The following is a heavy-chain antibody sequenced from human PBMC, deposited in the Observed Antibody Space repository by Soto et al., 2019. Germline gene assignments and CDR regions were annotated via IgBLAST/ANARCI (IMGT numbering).Heavy chain of an antibody. Sequence: QVRLVESGGGVVQPGTSLRLSCRVSRFSLNTYAMHWVHQAPGKGLEWVAVLSYDGNEREYAHSVKGRFTISRDDSENTLFLEMNSLTAEDTAVYYCARDIKKQLRWYYGMDVWGLGTTVIVSS. CDR3: ARDIKKQLRWYYGMDV. CDR1: RFSLNTYA. V-gene: IGHV3-30*04. CDR2: LSYDGNER. J-gene: IGHJ6*02. D-gene: IGHD6-13*01.